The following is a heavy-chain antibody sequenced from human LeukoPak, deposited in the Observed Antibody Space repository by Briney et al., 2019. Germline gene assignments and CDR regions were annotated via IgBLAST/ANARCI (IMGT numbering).Heavy chain of an antibody. Sequence: PEGSLRLSCAASGFTFSDYYMSWIRQAPGKGLEWVSYVSGSGSPIYYADSVKGRFTISRDNAKNSLYLQMNNLRAEDTAVYYCAKPACSGGSCYYYYYYMDVWGKGTTVTVSS. V-gene: IGHV3-11*01. D-gene: IGHD2-15*01. CDR1: GFTFSDYY. CDR2: VSGSGSPI. J-gene: IGHJ6*03. CDR3: AKPACSGGSCYYYYYYMDV.